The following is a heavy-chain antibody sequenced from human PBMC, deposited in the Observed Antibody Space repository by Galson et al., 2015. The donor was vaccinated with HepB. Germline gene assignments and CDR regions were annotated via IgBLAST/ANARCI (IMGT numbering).Heavy chain of an antibody. J-gene: IGHJ3*02. V-gene: IGHV1-24*01. CDR3: ATGHFGYCTGGVCQIDAFDI. D-gene: IGHD2-8*02. CDR1: GYTLTELP. Sequence: SVKVSCKVSGYTLTELPMHWVRQAPGKGLEWMGGFDPEDGETIYAQKFQGRVTMTEDTSTDTAYMELSSLRSEDTAVYYCATGHFGYCTGGVCQIDAFDIWGQGTMVTVSS. CDR2: FDPEDGET.